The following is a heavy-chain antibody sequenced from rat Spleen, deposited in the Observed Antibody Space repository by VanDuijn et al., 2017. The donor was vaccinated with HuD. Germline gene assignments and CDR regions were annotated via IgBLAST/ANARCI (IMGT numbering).Heavy chain of an antibody. CDR2: IWSGGST. CDR3: TRTYGGYTQHWFPY. J-gene: IGHJ3*01. V-gene: IGHV2-1*01. Sequence: QVQLKESGPGLVQPSQTLSLTCSVSGFSLIRNSVSWVRQPPGKGLEWMGAIWSGGSTDYNSALKSRLSISRDTSKSQVFLKMNSLQTEDTAIYFCTRTYGGYTQHWFPYWGQGTLVTVSS. D-gene: IGHD1-11*01. CDR1: GFSLIRNS.